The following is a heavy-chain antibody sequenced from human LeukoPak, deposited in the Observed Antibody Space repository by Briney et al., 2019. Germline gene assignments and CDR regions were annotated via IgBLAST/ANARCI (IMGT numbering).Heavy chain of an antibody. D-gene: IGHD5-12*01. J-gene: IGHJ5*02. Sequence: SETLSLTCAVYGGSFSGYYWSWIRQPPGKGLEWIGEINHSGSTNYNPSLKSRVTISVDTSKNQFSLKLSSVTAADTAVYYCARNGQLRGGYRFDPWGQGTLVTVSS. CDR3: ARNGQLRGGYRFDP. CDR2: INHSGST. CDR1: GGSFSGYY. V-gene: IGHV4-34*01.